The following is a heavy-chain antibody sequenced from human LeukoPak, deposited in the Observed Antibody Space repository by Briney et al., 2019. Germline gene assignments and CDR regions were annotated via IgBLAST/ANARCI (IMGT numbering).Heavy chain of an antibody. D-gene: IGHD6-19*01. Sequence: GGSLRLSCVVSGFSFSDSYMTWIRQTPGKGLEWISYISTSGSTIYYADSVKGRFTISRDNSKNTLYLQMNSLRAEDTAVYYCAKYLRYSSGWYSIDYWGQGTLVTVSS. J-gene: IGHJ4*02. CDR2: ISTSGSTI. CDR3: AKYLRYSSGWYSIDY. CDR1: GFSFSDSY. V-gene: IGHV3-11*04.